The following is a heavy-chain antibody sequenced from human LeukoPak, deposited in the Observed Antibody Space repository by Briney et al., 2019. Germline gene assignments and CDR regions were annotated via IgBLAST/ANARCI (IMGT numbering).Heavy chain of an antibody. CDR2: INPNSGGT. J-gene: IGHJ1*01. V-gene: IGHV1-2*02. CDR3: ARARITMVRGVITTGFQH. Sequence: ASVKVSCKASGYTFTGYYMHWVRQAPGQGLEWMGWINPNSGGTNYAQKFQGRVTMTRDMSISTAYMELRRLRSDDTAVYYCARARITMVRGVITTGFQHWGQGTLVTVSS. D-gene: IGHD3-10*01. CDR1: GYTFTGYY.